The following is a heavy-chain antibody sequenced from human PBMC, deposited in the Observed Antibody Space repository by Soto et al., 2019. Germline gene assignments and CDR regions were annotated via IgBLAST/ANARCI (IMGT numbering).Heavy chain of an antibody. CDR3: ARLERPRWGEDAFDI. Sequence: QVQLVQSGAEVKKPGSSVKVSCKASGGTFSSYAISWVRQAPGQGLEWMGAIIPIFGTANYAQKFQGRVTITADESTSTAYMELSSLRSEDTAVYYGARLERPRWGEDAFDIWGQGTMVTVSS. CDR2: IIPIFGTA. J-gene: IGHJ3*02. V-gene: IGHV1-69*01. D-gene: IGHD3-16*01. CDR1: GGTFSSYA.